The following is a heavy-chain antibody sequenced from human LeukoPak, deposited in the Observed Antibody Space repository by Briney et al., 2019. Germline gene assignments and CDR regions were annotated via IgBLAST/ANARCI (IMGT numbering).Heavy chain of an antibody. D-gene: IGHD6-19*01. CDR3: ARDRVGYSSGWYVSSGVVSYYYGMDV. Sequence: SETLSLTCTVSGGSISSSSYYWGWIRQPPGKGLEWIGSIYYSGSTYYNPSLKSRVTISVDTSKNQFSLKLSSVTAADTAVYYCARDRVGYSSGWYVSSGVVSYYYGMDVWGQGTTVTVSS. J-gene: IGHJ6*02. V-gene: IGHV4-39*07. CDR1: GGSISSSSYY. CDR2: IYYSGST.